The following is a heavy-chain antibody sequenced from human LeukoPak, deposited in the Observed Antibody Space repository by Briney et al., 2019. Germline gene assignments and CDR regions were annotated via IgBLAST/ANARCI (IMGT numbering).Heavy chain of an antibody. Sequence: PGRSLRLSCAASGFTFSTYGMNWVRQGPGEGLEWVSTISTNSANTYYTDSVKGRFTISRDNSKNTLFMQMNSLRAEDTAVYYCAKGQSTIATRSFDSWGQGTLVTVSS. D-gene: IGHD6-6*01. CDR1: GFTFSTYG. CDR3: AKGQSTIATRSFDS. CDR2: ISTNSANT. J-gene: IGHJ4*02. V-gene: IGHV3-23*01.